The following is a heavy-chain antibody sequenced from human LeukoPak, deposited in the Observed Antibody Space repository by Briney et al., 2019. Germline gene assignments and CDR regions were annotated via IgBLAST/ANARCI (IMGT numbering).Heavy chain of an antibody. D-gene: IGHD1-26*01. J-gene: IGHJ6*03. V-gene: IGHV4-61*02. CDR2: IYTSGST. CDR1: GGSISSGSYY. CDR3: ARERWELNKTRYYYYYYYYMDV. Sequence: SETLSLTCTVSGGSISSGSYYWSWIRQPAGKGLEWIERIYTSGSTNYNPSLKSRVTISVDTSKNQFSLKLSSVTAADTAVYYCARERWELNKTRYYYYYYYYMDVWGKGTTVTISS.